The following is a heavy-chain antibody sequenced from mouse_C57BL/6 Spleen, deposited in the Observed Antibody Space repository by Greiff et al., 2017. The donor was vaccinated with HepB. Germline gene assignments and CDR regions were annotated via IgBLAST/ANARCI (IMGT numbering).Heavy chain of an antibody. J-gene: IGHJ2*01. CDR3: AYSNSPYFDY. CDR1: GYTFTSYG. V-gene: IGHV1-81*01. Sequence: VQLQQSGAELARPGASVKLSCKASGYTFTSYGISWVKQRTGQGLEWIGEIYPRSGNTYYNEKFKGKATLTADKSSSTAYMELRSLTSEDSAVYFCAYSNSPYFDYWGQGTTLTVSS. CDR2: IYPRSGNT. D-gene: IGHD2-5*01.